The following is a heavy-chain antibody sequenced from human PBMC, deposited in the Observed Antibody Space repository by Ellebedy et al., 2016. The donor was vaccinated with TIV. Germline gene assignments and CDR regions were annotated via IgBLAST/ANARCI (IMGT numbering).Heavy chain of an antibody. CDR2: IYYSGST. Sequence: SETLSLTCTVSGGSISSSDYFWTWIRQPPGKGLEWIGYIYYSGSTYYHPSLKSRVTISVDTSKNQFSLKLSSVTAADTAVYYCARTQGTYQLLRADDAFDIWGQGTMVTVSS. V-gene: IGHV4-30-4*01. D-gene: IGHD2-2*01. CDR3: ARTQGTYQLLRADDAFDI. J-gene: IGHJ3*02. CDR1: GGSISSSDYF.